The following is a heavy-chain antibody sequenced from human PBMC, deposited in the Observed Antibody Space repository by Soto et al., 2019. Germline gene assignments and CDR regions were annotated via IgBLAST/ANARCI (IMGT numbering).Heavy chain of an antibody. CDR2: INPDSGVT. V-gene: IGHV1-2*02. CDR1: GYTFTDYY. D-gene: IGHD3-10*01. J-gene: IGHJ5*02. CDR3: ARDRDNYGSGSYYA. Sequence: QVQLVQSGAEVQKPGASVKVSCKASGYTFTDYYVHWVRQAPAQGLEWRGWINPDSGVTDYAQKFQGRVTLTRDTSITTAYMELRRLRSDDTAVYYCARDRDNYGSGSYYAWGQGTLVTVSS.